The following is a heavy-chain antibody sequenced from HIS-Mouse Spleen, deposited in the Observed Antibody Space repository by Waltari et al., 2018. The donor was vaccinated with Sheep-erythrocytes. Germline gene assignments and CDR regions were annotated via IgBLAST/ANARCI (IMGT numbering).Heavy chain of an antibody. J-gene: IGHJ2*01. Sequence: QLQLQESGPGLVKPSETLSLTCTVSGGSISSSSYYWGWIRQPPGKGLVWIGSIYYSGSTYYNPSLKSRVTISVDTSKNQFSLKLSSVTAADTAVYYCARSRGLTYFDLWGRGTLVTVSS. CDR3: ARSRGLTYFDL. D-gene: IGHD3-10*01. V-gene: IGHV4-39*01. CDR1: GGSISSSSYY. CDR2: IYYSGST.